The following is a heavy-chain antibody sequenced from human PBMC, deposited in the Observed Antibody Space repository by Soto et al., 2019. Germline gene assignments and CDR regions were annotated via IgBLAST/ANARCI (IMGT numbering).Heavy chain of an antibody. Sequence: QVQLMQSGAEVKKPGASVKVSCKTSVYMFISWVRQAPGQGPEWMGLISAYSGKTQYSQNFQDRFTMTTDTSTNAAYMELRSLRSEDTAIYYCAVDSSGSTADYYYYYGLDVWGQGTTVTVSS. J-gene: IGHJ6*02. V-gene: IGHV1-18*01. CDR1: VYMF. D-gene: IGHD3-22*01. CDR2: ISAYSGKT. CDR3: AVDSSGSTADYYYYYGLDV.